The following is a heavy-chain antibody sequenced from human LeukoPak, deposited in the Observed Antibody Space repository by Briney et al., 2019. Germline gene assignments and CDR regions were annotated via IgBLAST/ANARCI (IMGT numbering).Heavy chain of an antibody. Sequence: GESLTISCQGSGYSSTSYWITWVRQMPGKGLEWMGRIDPSDSYTNYKPSFQGHVTISADKSISTGYLQWSSLKASDTAMYYCARQPRYCSGGSCSLFDYFDYWGQGNLVTVSS. CDR1: GYSSTSYW. V-gene: IGHV5-10-1*01. CDR3: ARQPRYCSGGSCSLFDYFDY. CDR2: IDPSDSYT. D-gene: IGHD2-15*01. J-gene: IGHJ4*02.